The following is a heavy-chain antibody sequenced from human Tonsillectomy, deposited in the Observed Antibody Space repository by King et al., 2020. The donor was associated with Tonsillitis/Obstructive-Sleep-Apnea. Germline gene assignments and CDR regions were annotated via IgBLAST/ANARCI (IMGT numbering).Heavy chain of an antibody. CDR2: IWYDGSNK. CDR1: GFTFSTYG. V-gene: IGHV3-33*01. J-gene: IGHJ2*01. Sequence: VQLVESGGGVVQPGRSLRLSCAASGFTFSTYGMHWVRQAPGKGLEWVAVIWYDGSNKYYADSVKGRFTISRDNSKNTLYLQMNSLRAEDTAVYYCARAWDRSGGYWYFDLWRRGTLVTVAS. D-gene: IGHD3-22*01. CDR3: ARAWDRSGGYWYFDL.